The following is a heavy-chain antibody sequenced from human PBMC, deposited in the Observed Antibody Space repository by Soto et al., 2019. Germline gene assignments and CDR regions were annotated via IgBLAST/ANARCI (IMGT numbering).Heavy chain of an antibody. CDR1: GYTFTSYG. V-gene: IGHV1-18*01. J-gene: IGHJ5*02. CDR3: ARTYSSSWYRWFDP. CDR2: ISAYNGNT. Sequence: ASVKVSCKASGYTFTSYGISWVRQAPGQGLEWMGWISAYNGNTNYAQKLQGRVTMTTDTSTSKAYMELRSLRSDDTAVYYCARTYSSSWYRWFDPWGQGTLVTVSS. D-gene: IGHD6-13*01.